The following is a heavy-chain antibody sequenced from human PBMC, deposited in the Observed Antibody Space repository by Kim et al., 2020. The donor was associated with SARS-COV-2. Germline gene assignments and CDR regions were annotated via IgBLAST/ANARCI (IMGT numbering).Heavy chain of an antibody. Sequence: SETLSLTCTVSGGSISSSSYYWGWIRQPPGKGLEWIGSIYYSGSTYYNPSLKSRVTISVDTSKNQFSLKLSSVTAADTAVYYCARDRGAQLWSILFDYWG. CDR3: ARDRGAQLWSILFDY. J-gene: IGHJ4*01. D-gene: IGHD5-18*01. V-gene: IGHV4-39*07. CDR1: GGSISSSSYY. CDR2: IYYSGST.